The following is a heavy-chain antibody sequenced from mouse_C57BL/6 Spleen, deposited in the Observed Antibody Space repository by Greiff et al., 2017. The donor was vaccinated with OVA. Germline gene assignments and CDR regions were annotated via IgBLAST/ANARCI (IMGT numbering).Heavy chain of an antibody. Sequence: QVQLKQPGAELVKPGASVKLSCKASGYTFTSYWLQWVKQRPGQGLEWIGEIDPSDSYTNYNQKFKGTATLTVDTSSSTAYMQLSSLTSEDSAVYYCASHYYGSSYGYDYWGQGTTLTVSS. CDR2: IDPSDSYT. CDR1: GYTFTSYW. CDR3: ASHYYGSSYGYDY. D-gene: IGHD1-1*01. V-gene: IGHV1-50*01. J-gene: IGHJ2*01.